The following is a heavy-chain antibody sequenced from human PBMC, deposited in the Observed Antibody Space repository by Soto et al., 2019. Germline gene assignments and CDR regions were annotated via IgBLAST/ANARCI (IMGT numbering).Heavy chain of an antibody. CDR3: ARDASTVTQYRDY. Sequence: PEKLSLTCTVSGGSISSYYWSWIRQPPGKGLEWIGYIYYSGSTNYNPSLKSRVTISVDTSKNQFSLKLSSVTAADTAVYYCARDASTVTQYRDYSGQGTRVTVCS. V-gene: IGHV4-59*01. D-gene: IGHD2-2*01. CDR1: GGSISSYY. CDR2: IYYSGST. J-gene: IGHJ4*02.